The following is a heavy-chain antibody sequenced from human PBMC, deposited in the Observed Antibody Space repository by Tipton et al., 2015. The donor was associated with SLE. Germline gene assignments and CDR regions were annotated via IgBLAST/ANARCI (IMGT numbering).Heavy chain of an antibody. CDR1: GGSISSNY. Sequence: TLSITCSVSGGSISSNYWIWVRQPPGKGLEWIGEISHSGSTNYNPSLKSRVTMSVDTAKNQFSLKLTSVTAGDTAVYYCARGLLTWRGAIVGVDVWGQGTTVNVSS. V-gene: IGHV4-34*01. J-gene: IGHJ6*02. CDR2: ISHSGST. CDR3: ARGLLTWRGAIVGVDV. D-gene: IGHD2-21*02.